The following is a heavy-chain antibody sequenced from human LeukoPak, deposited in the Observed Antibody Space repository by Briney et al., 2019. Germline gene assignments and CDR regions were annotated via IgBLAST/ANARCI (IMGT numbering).Heavy chain of an antibody. J-gene: IGHJ4*02. D-gene: IGHD2-2*01. CDR2: IKEDGSEQ. V-gene: IGHV3-7*01. CDR3: ARDAIPLCTSTSCPSVY. CDR1: GFTFNSYW. Sequence: PGGSLRLSCAASGFTFNSYWMSWVRQAPGKGLEWVASIKEDGSEQYYVDSVKGRFTISRDNAKNSLYLQMNSLRAEDMAVYYCARDAIPLCTSTSCPSVYWGRGTQVTVSS.